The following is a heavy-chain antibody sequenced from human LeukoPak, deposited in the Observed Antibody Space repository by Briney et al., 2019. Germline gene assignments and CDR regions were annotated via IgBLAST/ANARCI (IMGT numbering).Heavy chain of an antibody. D-gene: IGHD4-17*01. CDR1: GFTFSSYY. CDR2: IGTTGDT. J-gene: IGHJ4*02. Sequence: GGSLTLSCAASGFTFSSYYMHWVRQLTGKGLEWVSSIGTTGDTHYEVSVKGRFTISRENAKNSLSLQMSSLSAGDTAVYYCARSFYGDYPYWGQGTLVTVSS. V-gene: IGHV3-13*01. CDR3: ARSFYGDYPY.